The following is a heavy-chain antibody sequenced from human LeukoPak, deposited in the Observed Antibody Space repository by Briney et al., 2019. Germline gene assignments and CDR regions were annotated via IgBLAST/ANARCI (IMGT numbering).Heavy chain of an antibody. Sequence: PSETLSLTCTVPGDSMSYYYWSWIRQSPGRGLEWIGYIYYSGTTNYNPSLKSRVTISVDTSKKQFSLKLSSVTAADTAVYYCARGQPITVPYIVGATGGWFDPWGQGTLVTVSS. J-gene: IGHJ5*02. CDR2: IYYSGTT. V-gene: IGHV4-59*01. CDR1: GDSMSYYY. D-gene: IGHD1-26*01. CDR3: ARGQPITVPYIVGATGGWFDP.